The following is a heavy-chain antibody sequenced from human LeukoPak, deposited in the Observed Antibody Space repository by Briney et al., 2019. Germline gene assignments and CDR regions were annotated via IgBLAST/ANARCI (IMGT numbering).Heavy chain of an antibody. Sequence: GGSLRLSCAASGFTFSGSAMHWVRQASGKGLEWVGRIRSKANSYATAYAASVKGRFTISRDDSKNTAYLQMNSLKTEDTAVYYCARDGRTYYYDCSGYDYWGQGTLVTVSS. CDR3: ARDGRTYYYDCSGYDY. CDR1: GFTFSGSA. D-gene: IGHD3-22*01. V-gene: IGHV3-73*01. CDR2: IRSKANSYAT. J-gene: IGHJ4*02.